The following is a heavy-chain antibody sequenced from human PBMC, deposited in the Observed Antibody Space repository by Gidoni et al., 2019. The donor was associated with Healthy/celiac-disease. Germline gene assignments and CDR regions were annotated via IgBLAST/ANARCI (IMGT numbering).Heavy chain of an antibody. Sequence: QVQLVQSGAEVKKPGSSVKVSCKASGGTFSSYAISWVRQAPGQGLEWMGGIIPIFGTANYAQKFQGRVTITADESTSTAYMELSSLRSEDTAVYYCARGKGCSGGSCYSWFDPWGQGTLVTVSS. CDR2: IIPIFGTA. CDR3: ARGKGCSGGSCYSWFDP. CDR1: GGTFSSYA. D-gene: IGHD2-15*01. V-gene: IGHV1-69*01. J-gene: IGHJ5*02.